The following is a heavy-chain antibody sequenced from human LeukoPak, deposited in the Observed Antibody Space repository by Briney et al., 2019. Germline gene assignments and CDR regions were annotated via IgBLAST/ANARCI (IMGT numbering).Heavy chain of an antibody. D-gene: IGHD1-26*01. CDR3: ARAGSYYPGYYFDC. V-gene: IGHV3-48*02. Sequence: GGSLRLSCAASESTFSTHSMSWVRQAPGKRLEWISYISGSSATIYYADSVKGRFTISRDNARNSLFLQMNSPRDEDTAVYYCARAGSYYPGYYFDCWGQGTLVTVSS. CDR1: ESTFSTHS. J-gene: IGHJ4*02. CDR2: ISGSSATI.